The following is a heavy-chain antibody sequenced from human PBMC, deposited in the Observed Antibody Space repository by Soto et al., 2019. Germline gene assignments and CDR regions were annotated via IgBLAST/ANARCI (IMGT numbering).Heavy chain of an antibody. Sequence: SGGSLRLSCAASGFTFSSYEMNWVRQAPGEGLEWVAYISGSGSTIYYADSVKGRFTISRDNAKNSVYLQMNSLRVEDMAVYYCARDVFLTASLRIGDYYYGMDVWGQGTTVTVSS. V-gene: IGHV3-48*03. J-gene: IGHJ6*02. CDR2: ISGSGSTI. D-gene: IGHD2-21*01. CDR1: GFTFSSYE. CDR3: ARDVFLTASLRIGDYYYGMDV.